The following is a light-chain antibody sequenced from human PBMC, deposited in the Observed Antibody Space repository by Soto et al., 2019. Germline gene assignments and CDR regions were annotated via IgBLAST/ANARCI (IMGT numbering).Light chain of an antibody. CDR1: QSVTSY. J-gene: IGKJ1*01. V-gene: IGKV3-15*01. CDR3: QQYSNWPWT. Sequence: EIVMTQSPATLSLSPGEKATLSCRASQSVTSYLAWYQQTPGQAPRLLIQGASARATDVPARFSGSGSGTEFTLTISSLQSEDFAVYYCQQYSNWPWTFGQGTKVEI. CDR2: GAS.